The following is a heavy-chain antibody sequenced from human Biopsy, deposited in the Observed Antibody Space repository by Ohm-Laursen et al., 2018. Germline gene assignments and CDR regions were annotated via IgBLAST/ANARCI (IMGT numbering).Heavy chain of an antibody. D-gene: IGHD3-10*01. J-gene: IGHJ6*02. CDR1: DFTFDDYA. V-gene: IGHV3-9*01. CDR2: ITWNSGHI. CDR3: VKDIRRYFYGMDV. Sequence: SLRLSCSASDFTFDDYAMSWVRQRPGKGLEWVSGITWNSGHIAYADSVKGRFTISRDNAKNVLWLQMNSLRVDDTAMYYCVKDIRRYFYGMDVWGQGTAVTVS.